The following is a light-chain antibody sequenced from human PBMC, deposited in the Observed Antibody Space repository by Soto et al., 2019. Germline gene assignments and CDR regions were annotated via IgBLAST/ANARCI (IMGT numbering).Light chain of an antibody. CDR2: AAS. CDR1: QSTSYY. Sequence: IHMTQSPSSLSASVGDRVTITCRASQSTSYYLNWYQQKPGKAPKLLIYAASSLQSGVPSRFSGSESGTDFTLTISSLQPEDFATYYCQQTFKSPWTFGRGTKVDIK. J-gene: IGKJ1*01. CDR3: QQTFKSPWT. V-gene: IGKV1-39*01.